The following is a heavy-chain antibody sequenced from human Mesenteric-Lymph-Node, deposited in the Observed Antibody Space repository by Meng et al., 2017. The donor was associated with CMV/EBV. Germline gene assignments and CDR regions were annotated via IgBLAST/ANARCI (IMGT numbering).Heavy chain of an antibody. CDR2: IYNSGNT. J-gene: IGHJ4*02. Sequence: GSLRLSCNVSGGSITSYSYNWIRQPPGKGLEWIGNIYNSGNTNYNPSLKSRVTISIDTSKNQFSLNLISVTTADTAVYYCATIITARPSWGQGTLVIVSS. D-gene: IGHD6-6*01. CDR3: ATIITARPS. CDR1: GGSITSYS. V-gene: IGHV4-59*01.